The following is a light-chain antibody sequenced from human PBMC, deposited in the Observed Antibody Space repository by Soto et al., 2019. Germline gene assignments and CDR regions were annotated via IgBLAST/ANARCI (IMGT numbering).Light chain of an antibody. CDR1: QTIGTNY. CDR3: QQYGRTLPWT. J-gene: IGKJ1*01. Sequence: EIVLTQSPGTLSLSPGERAILSCRSSQTIGTNYLAWYQQKPGQAPRLLIFAASNRATDIPDRFVGGGAGTDFTLTISRLEPEDFAVYYCQQYGRTLPWTFGQGTKVDI. CDR2: AAS. V-gene: IGKV3-20*01.